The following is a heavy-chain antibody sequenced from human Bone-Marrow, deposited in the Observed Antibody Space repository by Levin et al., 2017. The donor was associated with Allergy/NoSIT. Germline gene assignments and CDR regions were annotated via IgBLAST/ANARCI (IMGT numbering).Heavy chain of an antibody. CDR1: GFHFGSYA. CDR3: AKGSGGLFDP. V-gene: IGHV3-23*01. J-gene: IGHJ5*02. D-gene: IGHD1-14*01. Sequence: PTASVKVSCAASGFHFGSYAMSWVRQAPGKGLEWVSGVTGSGGTTFYAESVKGRFTITRDNSKDTLHLQMSSLRAEDTAVYYCAKGSGGLFDPWGQGTLVTVSS. CDR2: VTGSGGTT.